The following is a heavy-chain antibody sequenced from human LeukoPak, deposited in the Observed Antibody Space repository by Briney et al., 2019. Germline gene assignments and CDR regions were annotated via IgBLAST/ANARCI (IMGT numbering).Heavy chain of an antibody. CDR2: IWYDGSNK. Sequence: PGGSLRLSCAASGFTFSSYGMPWVRQAPGKGLEWVAVIWYDGSNKYYADSVKGRFTISRDNSKNTLYLQMNSLRAEDTAVYYCARVGQQLVFNWFDPWGQGTLVTVSS. CDR3: ARVGQQLVFNWFDP. D-gene: IGHD6-13*01. J-gene: IGHJ5*02. V-gene: IGHV3-33*08. CDR1: GFTFSSYG.